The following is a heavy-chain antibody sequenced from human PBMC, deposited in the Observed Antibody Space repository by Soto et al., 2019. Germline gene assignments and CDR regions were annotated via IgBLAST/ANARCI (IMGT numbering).Heavy chain of an antibody. Sequence: PGTCGRLSCGPSGFNFSNYGVPWLRQAKGKGLEWVAVISYDGSNKYYADSVKGRFTISRDNSKNTLDLQMNSLIAEDTAVYYCAKDGFACYGSGSFKDYWVQGTLVIVFS. V-gene: IGHV3-30*18. CDR1: GFNFSNYG. CDR3: AKDGFACYGSGSFKDY. CDR2: ISYDGSNK. D-gene: IGHD3-10*01. J-gene: IGHJ4*02.